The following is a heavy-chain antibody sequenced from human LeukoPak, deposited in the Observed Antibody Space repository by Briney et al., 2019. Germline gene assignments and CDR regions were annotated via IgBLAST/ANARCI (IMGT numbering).Heavy chain of an antibody. D-gene: IGHD6-13*01. CDR3: ARDNSIPAAGSHYYYYYYMDV. V-gene: IGHV3-11*01. CDR1: GFTFSDYY. Sequence: GGSLRLSCAASGFTFSDYYMTWIRQAPGKGLEWVSYISSSGSTIYYADSLKGRFTISRDNPKNSLYLQMNSLRAEDTAVYYCARDNSIPAAGSHYYYYYYMDVWGKGTTVTISS. CDR2: ISSSGSTI. J-gene: IGHJ6*03.